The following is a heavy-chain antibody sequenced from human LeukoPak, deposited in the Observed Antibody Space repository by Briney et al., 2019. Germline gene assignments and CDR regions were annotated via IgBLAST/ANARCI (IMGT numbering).Heavy chain of an antibody. Sequence: PGGSLRLSCAASGFTFSNYNMSWVRQAPGKGLEWVSYISSGSSTINYADSVKGRFTISRDNGKNSLYLQMNSLRDEDTAVYYCARDGLGVMDVWGQGTTVTVSS. J-gene: IGHJ6*02. CDR2: ISSGSSTI. D-gene: IGHD2-8*01. V-gene: IGHV3-48*02. CDR3: ARDGLGVMDV. CDR1: GFTFSNYN.